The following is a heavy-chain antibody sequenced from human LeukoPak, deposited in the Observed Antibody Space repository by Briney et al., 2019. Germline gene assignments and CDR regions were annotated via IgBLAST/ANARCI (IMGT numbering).Heavy chain of an antibody. D-gene: IGHD6-13*01. J-gene: IGHJ1*01. V-gene: IGHV3-74*01. Sequence: PGGSLRLSCAASGITFGNNWMHWVRQGPGKGLVWVSRINSDGSSTSYADSVKGRFTISRDNAKNTLYLQMNSLRAEDTAVYYCARGISSSWYGGSEYFQHWGQGTLVTVSS. CDR3: ARGISSSWYGGSEYFQH. CDR2: INSDGSST. CDR1: GITFGNNW.